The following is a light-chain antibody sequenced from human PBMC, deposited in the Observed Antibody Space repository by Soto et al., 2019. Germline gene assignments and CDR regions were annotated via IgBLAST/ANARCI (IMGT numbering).Light chain of an antibody. CDR3: SSYTSSSGV. V-gene: IGLV2-14*03. J-gene: IGLJ2*01. Sequence: QSAVTQPASVSGSPGQSVTISCTGTSSAVGGYNYVSWYQQHPGKAPKLLIYDVSNRPSGVSNRFSGSKAGNTASLTISGLQAEDEADYYCSSYTSSSGVFGGGTKLTVL. CDR2: DVS. CDR1: SSAVGGYNY.